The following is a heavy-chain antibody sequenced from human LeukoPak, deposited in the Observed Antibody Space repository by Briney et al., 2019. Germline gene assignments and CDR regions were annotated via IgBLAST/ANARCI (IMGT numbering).Heavy chain of an antibody. D-gene: IGHD3-3*02. CDR1: GFTVSTNY. CDR2: LYSGSST. J-gene: IGHJ2*01. CDR3: ARVGDHFHWYLDL. V-gene: IGHV3-53*01. Sequence: PGGSLRLSCAASGFTVSTNYMHWVRQAPGKGLESVSILYSGSSTYYADSVEGRFIVSRDSSKNTLSLQMNDLRAEDTAVYYCARVGDHFHWYLDLWGRGTLVTVSS.